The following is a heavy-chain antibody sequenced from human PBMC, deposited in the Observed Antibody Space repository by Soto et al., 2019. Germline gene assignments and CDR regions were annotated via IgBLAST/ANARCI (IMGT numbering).Heavy chain of an antibody. CDR3: ARDMAEYPYNWFDP. J-gene: IGHJ5*02. D-gene: IGHD3-10*01. CDR2: IHGSGNT. V-gene: IGHV4-4*07. CDR1: GGSIGNYY. Sequence: PSETLSLTCTVSGGSIGNYYWSWIRQPAGKGLEWIARIHGSGNTIYNPSVKSRVTMSVDTSKNQFSLRLNSVTAADAAVYYCARDMAEYPYNWFDPWGQGILVTVSS.